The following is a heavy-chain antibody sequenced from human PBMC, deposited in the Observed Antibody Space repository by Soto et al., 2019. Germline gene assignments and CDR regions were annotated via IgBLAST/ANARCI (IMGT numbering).Heavy chain of an antibody. CDR2: ISSNGGST. CDR3: VISVYYYDSSVHNWFDP. Sequence: PGGSLRLSCSASGFTFSSYPMHWVRQAPGKGLEYVSAISSNGGSTYYADSVKGRFTISRDNSKNTLYLQMSSLRAADTAVYYCVISVYYYDSSVHNWFDPWGQGTLVTVSS. CDR1: GFTFSSYP. D-gene: IGHD3-22*01. V-gene: IGHV3-64D*06. J-gene: IGHJ5*02.